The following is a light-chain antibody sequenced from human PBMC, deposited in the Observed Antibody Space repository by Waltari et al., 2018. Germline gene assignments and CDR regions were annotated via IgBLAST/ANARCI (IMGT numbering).Light chain of an antibody. V-gene: IGKV3-20*01. CDR1: QSVSRT. Sequence: ELVLTQSPGTLSLSPGERATLSCRASQSVSRTLAWYQQKPGQAHRLLIYDASSRATGIPDRFGGRGSGTEFSLTISRLEPEEFAVYYCQKYGTLPATFGQGTKVEIK. CDR2: DAS. CDR3: QKYGTLPAT. J-gene: IGKJ1*01.